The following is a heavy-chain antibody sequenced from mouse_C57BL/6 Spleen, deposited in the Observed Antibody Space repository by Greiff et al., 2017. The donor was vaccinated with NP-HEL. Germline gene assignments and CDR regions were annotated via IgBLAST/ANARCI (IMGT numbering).Heavy chain of an antibody. D-gene: IGHD3-2*02. CDR2: ISYDGSN. V-gene: IGHV3-6*01. CDR3: AREGAAQAPYYFDY. Sequence: EVQLQQSGPGLVKPSQSLSLTCSVTGYSITSGYYWNWIRQFPGNKLEWMGYISYDGSNNYNPSLKNRISITRDTSKNQFFLKLNSVTTEDTATYYCAREGAAQAPYYFDYWGQGTTLTVSS. CDR1: GYSITSGYY. J-gene: IGHJ2*01.